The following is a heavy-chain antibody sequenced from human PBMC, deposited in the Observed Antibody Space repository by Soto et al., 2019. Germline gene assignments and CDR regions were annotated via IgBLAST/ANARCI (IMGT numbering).Heavy chain of an antibody. Sequence: VGSLRLSCAASGFTFGSHGMHWVRQAPGKGLEWVSYISSSGTTIHYADSVKGRFTISRDNAKNSLYLQMNSLRAADTAVYYCARWELLTGFDYWGQGTLVTVSS. CDR1: GFTFGSHG. CDR3: ARWELLTGFDY. V-gene: IGHV3-48*04. D-gene: IGHD1-26*01. CDR2: ISSSGTTI. J-gene: IGHJ4*02.